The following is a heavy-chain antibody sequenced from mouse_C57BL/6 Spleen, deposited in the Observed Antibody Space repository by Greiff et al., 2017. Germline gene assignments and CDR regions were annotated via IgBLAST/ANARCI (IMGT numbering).Heavy chain of an antibody. CDR3: TRWTGYYAMDY. CDR1: GYTFTDYE. V-gene: IGHV1-15*01. D-gene: IGHD4-1*01. Sequence: QVQLQQSGAELVRPGASVTLSCKASGYTFTDYEMHWVKQTPVHGLEWIGAIDPETGGTAYNQKFKGKAILTADKSSSTAYMELRSLTSEDSAVYYCTRWTGYYAMDYWGHGTSVTVSS. J-gene: IGHJ4*01. CDR2: IDPETGGT.